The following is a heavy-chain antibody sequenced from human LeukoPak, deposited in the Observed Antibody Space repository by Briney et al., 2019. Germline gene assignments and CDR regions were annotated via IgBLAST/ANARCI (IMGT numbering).Heavy chain of an antibody. CDR2: MSGSGGHT. D-gene: IGHD2-21*02. CDR1: GFTFSSYA. CDR3: TKEGPFPWDGDCKY. J-gene: IGHJ4*02. Sequence: AGGSLRLSCAASGFTFSSYAMSWVRQAPGKGLEWVSAMSGSGGHTYYADSVKGRFTISRDNFKNTPFLQMNSLRVEDTAVYYCTKEGPFPWDGDCKYWGQGTLVTVSS. V-gene: IGHV3-23*01.